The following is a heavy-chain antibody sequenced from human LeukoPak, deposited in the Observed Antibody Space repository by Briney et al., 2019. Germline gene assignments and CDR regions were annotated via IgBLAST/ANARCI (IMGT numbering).Heavy chain of an antibody. CDR1: GCTFSSYS. J-gene: IGHJ4*02. Sequence: PGGSLRLSCAASGCTFSSYSMNWVRQAPGKGLEWVSSISSSSSYIYYADSVKGRFTISRDNAKNSLYLQMNSLRAEDTAVYYCARVIRDYYDSSGSGPDYWGQGTLVTVSS. D-gene: IGHD3-22*01. CDR3: ARVIRDYYDSSGSGPDY. CDR2: ISSSSSYI. V-gene: IGHV3-21*01.